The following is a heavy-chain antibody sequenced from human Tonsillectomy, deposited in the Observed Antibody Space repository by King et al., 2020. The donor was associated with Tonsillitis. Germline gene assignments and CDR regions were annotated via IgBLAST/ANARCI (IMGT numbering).Heavy chain of an antibody. Sequence: QLQESGPGLVKPSETLSFTCTVSGGSISSSSYYWGWIRQPPGKGLEWIGSIYYSGSTYYNPSLKSRVTISVDTSKNQFSLKLSSVTAADTAVYYCARFSDFWSGYLMYYFDYWGQGTLVTVSS. D-gene: IGHD3-3*01. J-gene: IGHJ4*02. CDR3: ARFSDFWSGYLMYYFDY. CDR1: GGSISSSSYY. CDR2: IYYSGST. V-gene: IGHV4-39*01.